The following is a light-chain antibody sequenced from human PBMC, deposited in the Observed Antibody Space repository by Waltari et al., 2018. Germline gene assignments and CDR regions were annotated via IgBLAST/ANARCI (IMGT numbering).Light chain of an antibody. CDR3: QSFDSSNNIV. Sequence: NFMLAQPHSVSESPGKTVTISCTGSSGSIANNYVQWSQVRPGSGPTTVIYEDNERPSGVPDRFSGSIDRSSNSASLIISRLKTEDEAYYYCQSFDSSNNIVFGGGTKLTVL. V-gene: IGLV6-57*02. J-gene: IGLJ2*01. CDR2: EDN. CDR1: SGSIANNY.